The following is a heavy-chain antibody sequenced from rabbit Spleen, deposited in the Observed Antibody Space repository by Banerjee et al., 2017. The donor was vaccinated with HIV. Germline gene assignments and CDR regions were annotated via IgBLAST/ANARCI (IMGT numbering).Heavy chain of an antibody. Sequence: QSLEESGGDLVKPGASLTLTCTASGISFSAGYYMCWVRQAPGKGLEWIACIHGGSINNIYYATWAKGRFTISKTSSTTVTLRMTSLTAADRATYFCARDLVGVIGWNFYLWGQGTLVTVS. D-gene: IGHD1-1*01. J-gene: IGHJ4*01. CDR1: GISFSAGYY. CDR3: ARDLVGVIGWNFYL. V-gene: IGHV1S40*01. CDR2: IHGGSINNI.